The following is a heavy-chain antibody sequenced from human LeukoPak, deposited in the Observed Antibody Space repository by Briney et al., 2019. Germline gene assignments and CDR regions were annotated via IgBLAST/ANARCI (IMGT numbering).Heavy chain of an antibody. Sequence: GGSLRLSCAASGFTFSSDYMSWVRQAQGKGLEWVSVIYSGGSTYYADSVKGRFTISRDKSKNTVYLQMNSLRFEDTAMYYCARNWFDPWGQGTLVTVSS. CDR3: ARNWFDP. J-gene: IGHJ5*02. CDR1: GFTFSSDY. V-gene: IGHV3-53*05. CDR2: IYSGGST.